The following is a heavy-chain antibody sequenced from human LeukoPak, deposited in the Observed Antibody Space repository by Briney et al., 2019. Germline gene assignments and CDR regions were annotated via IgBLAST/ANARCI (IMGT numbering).Heavy chain of an antibody. Sequence: PSETLSLTCTVSGGSISSSNYYWGWIRQPPGKGLEWIGSIYYSGSTYYNPSLKSRVTISVDTSKNHFSLKLSSVTSADTAVYYCARRSSGGGLFDYWGQGTLVTVSS. CDR2: IYYSGST. D-gene: IGHD6-19*01. CDR1: GGSISSSNYY. CDR3: ARRSSGGGLFDY. J-gene: IGHJ4*02. V-gene: IGHV4-39*02.